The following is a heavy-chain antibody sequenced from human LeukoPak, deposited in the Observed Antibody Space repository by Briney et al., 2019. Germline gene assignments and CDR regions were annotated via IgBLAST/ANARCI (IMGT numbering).Heavy chain of an antibody. CDR3: ARDSGIYRTIDY. V-gene: IGHV3-21*01. Sequence: PGGSLRLSCVASGFTFNNYSMNWVRQAPGKGLEWASSISSSSTYIYHADSVKGRFTISRDSAKNLLYLQMNSLRAEDTAVYYCARDSGIYRTIDYWGQGTLVTVSS. D-gene: IGHD1-26*01. J-gene: IGHJ4*02. CDR1: GFTFNNYS. CDR2: ISSSSTYI.